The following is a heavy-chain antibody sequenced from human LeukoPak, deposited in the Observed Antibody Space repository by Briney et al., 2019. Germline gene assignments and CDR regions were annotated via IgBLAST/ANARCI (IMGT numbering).Heavy chain of an antibody. D-gene: IGHD3-3*01. V-gene: IGHV3-33*01. J-gene: IGHJ4*02. CDR3: ARDHGITIFSGDFDY. CDR2: IWYDGSNK. CDR1: GFTLSSYG. Sequence: GGSLRLSCAASGFTLSSYGMHWVRQDPGKGMEWVAVIWYDGSNKYYEDSVKGRFTIPRANSKTTLYLQMNTLRARATAVYHRARDHGITIFSGDFDYWGQGTLVTVAS.